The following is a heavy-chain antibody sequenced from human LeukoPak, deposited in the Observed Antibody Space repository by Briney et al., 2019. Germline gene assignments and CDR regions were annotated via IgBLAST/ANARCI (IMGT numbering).Heavy chain of an antibody. J-gene: IGHJ4*02. D-gene: IGHD2-15*01. Sequence: PSQTLSLTCAVSGGSISSGGYSWSWIRQPPGKGLEWIGYIYHSGSTYYNPSLKSRVTISVDRSKNQFSLKLSSVTAADTAVYYCAGAVGYCSGGSCYPIWYFDYWGQGTLVTVSS. V-gene: IGHV4-30-2*01. CDR3: AGAVGYCSGGSCYPIWYFDY. CDR2: IYHSGST. CDR1: GGSISSGGYS.